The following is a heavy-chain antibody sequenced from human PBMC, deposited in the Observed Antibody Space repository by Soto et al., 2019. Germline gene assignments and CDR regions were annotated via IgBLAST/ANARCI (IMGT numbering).Heavy chain of an antibody. J-gene: IGHJ2*01. CDR2: ISYDGSNK. V-gene: IGHV3-30-3*01. Sequence: QVQLVESGGGVVQPGRSLRLSCAASGFTFSSYAMHWVRQAPGKGLEWVAVISYDGSNKYYADSVKGRFTNSRDNSKNTLYLQRNSLRAADTAVYYCASPLWRNDYNWGYFDFWGRGPLVTVSS. CDR1: GFTFSSYA. D-gene: IGHD4-4*01. CDR3: ASPLWRNDYNWGYFDF.